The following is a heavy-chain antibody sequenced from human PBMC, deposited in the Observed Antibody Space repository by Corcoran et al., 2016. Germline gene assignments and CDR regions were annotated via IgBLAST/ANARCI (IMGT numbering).Heavy chain of an antibody. D-gene: IGHD2-2*01. J-gene: IGHJ6*02. V-gene: IGHV3-21*01. Sequence: EVQLVESGGGLVKPGGSLRLSCAASGFTFSSYSMNWVRQAPGKGLEWVSSISSSSSYIYNADSVKGRFTISRDNAKNSLYLQMNSLRAEDTAGYYCARVYLYCSSTSCYSDYYYGMDVWGQGTTVTVSS. CDR1: GFTFSSYS. CDR3: ARVYLYCSSTSCYSDYYYGMDV. CDR2: ISSSSSYI.